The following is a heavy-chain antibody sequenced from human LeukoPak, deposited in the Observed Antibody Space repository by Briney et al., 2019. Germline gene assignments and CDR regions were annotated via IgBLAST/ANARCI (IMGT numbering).Heavy chain of an antibody. CDR2: VHYSGST. D-gene: IGHD3-9*01. CDR3: AKHSVLTGSEYAFDI. Sequence: SQTLSLTRTVSGGSISNYYWSWIPPPPGKGLEWIVYVHYSGSTKYNPTLKSRVTISVDTSKTQFSLKLTSVTAADTAMYYCAKHSVLTGSEYAFDIWGQGTVVTVSS. CDR1: GGSISNYY. V-gene: IGHV4-59*08. J-gene: IGHJ3*02.